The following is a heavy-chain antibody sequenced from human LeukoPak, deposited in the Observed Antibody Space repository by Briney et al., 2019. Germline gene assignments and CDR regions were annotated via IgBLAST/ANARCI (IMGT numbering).Heavy chain of an antibody. CDR1: GFPFDDYG. CDR2: ISWNSGII. J-gene: IGHJ4*02. D-gene: IGHD3-22*01. Sequence: LRFSCVASGFPFDDYGRFWVRQNPGRGLGGFSGISWNSGIIAYADSVKGRFTIFRDNAKNSLFLQMNSLRVEGTAVYYCVKDRYFYDSGSKANWGQGTLVTVSS. V-gene: IGHV3-9*01. CDR3: VKDRYFYDSGSKAN.